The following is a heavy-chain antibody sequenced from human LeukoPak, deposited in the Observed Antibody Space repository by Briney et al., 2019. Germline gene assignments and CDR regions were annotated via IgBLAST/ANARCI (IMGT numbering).Heavy chain of an antibody. CDR3: ARDLRGYNWNRGPEGINDY. J-gene: IGHJ4*02. CDR1: GFTFSSYA. V-gene: IGHV3-23*01. Sequence: SGGSLRLSCAASGFTFSSYAVSWVRQAPGKWLEWVSAISGSGGSTYYADSVKGRFTISRDNSKSTLYLQMNSLRAEDTAVYYCARDLRGYNWNRGPEGINDYWGQGTLVTVSS. CDR2: ISGSGGST. D-gene: IGHD1-20*01.